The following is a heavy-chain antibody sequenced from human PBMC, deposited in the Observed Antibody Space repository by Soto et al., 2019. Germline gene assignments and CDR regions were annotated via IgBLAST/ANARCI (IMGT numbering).Heavy chain of an antibody. CDR3: ARSGSHYAADAFDI. CDR2: INAGNGNT. Sequence: ASVKVSCKASGYTFTSYAMHWVRQAPGQRLEWMGWINAGNGNTKYSQKFQGRVTITRDTSASTAYMELSRLRSEDTAVYYCARSGSHYAADAFDIWGQGTMVTVSS. D-gene: IGHD1-26*01. CDR1: GYTFTSYA. J-gene: IGHJ3*02. V-gene: IGHV1-3*01.